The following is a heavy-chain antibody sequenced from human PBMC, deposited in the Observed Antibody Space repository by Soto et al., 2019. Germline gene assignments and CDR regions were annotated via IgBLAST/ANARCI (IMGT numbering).Heavy chain of an antibody. D-gene: IGHD3-10*01. CDR3: ASSSSEYYYGSGSYGPDY. CDR2: IIPIFGTA. Sequence: SVKVSCKASGGTFSSYAISWVRQAPGQGLEWMGGIIPIFGTANYAQKFQGRVTITADESTSTAYMELSSLRSEDTAVYYCASSSSEYYYGSGSYGPDYWGQGTLVTVSS. CDR1: GGTFSSYA. J-gene: IGHJ4*02. V-gene: IGHV1-69*13.